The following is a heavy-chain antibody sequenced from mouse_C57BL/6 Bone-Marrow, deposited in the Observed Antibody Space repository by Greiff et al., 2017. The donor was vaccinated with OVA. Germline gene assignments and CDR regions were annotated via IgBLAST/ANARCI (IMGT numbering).Heavy chain of an antibody. Sequence: EVMLVESEGGLVQPGSSMKLSCTASGFTFSDYYMAWVRQVPEKGLEWVANINFDGSCTYYLDSLKSRFIISRDNAKNILYLQMSSLKSEDTATYYCAREDPYWYFEVWGTGTTVTVSS. J-gene: IGHJ1*03. CDR3: AREDPYWYFEV. V-gene: IGHV5-16*01. CDR1: GFTFSDYY. CDR2: INFDGSCT.